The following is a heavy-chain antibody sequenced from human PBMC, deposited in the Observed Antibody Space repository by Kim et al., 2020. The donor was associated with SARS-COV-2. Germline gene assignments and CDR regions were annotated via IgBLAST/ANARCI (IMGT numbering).Heavy chain of an antibody. V-gene: IGHV4-59*01. J-gene: IGHJ4*02. Sequence: TYDPSLKRRVTVSVGTSKNQFSLKRSCVTAADTAGYYCARVGATDGGIDYWGQGALVTVSS. CDR3: ARVGATDGGIDY. D-gene: IGHD2-15*01.